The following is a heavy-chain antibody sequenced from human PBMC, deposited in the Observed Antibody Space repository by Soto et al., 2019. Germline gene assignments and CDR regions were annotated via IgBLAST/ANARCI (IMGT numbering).Heavy chain of an antibody. CDR1: GFPFSRYW. V-gene: IGHV3-7*01. CDR3: GRDLPSISGRPGGWFDP. D-gene: IGHD6-6*01. CDR2: IKQDGSEK. J-gene: IGHJ5*02. Sequence: PWGSLRLSCASFGFPFSRYWMNWVRQAPGKGLEWVANIKQDGSEKSYVDSVKGRFSISRDNAKNSLYLQMNSLRVEDTAVYFCGRDLPSISGRPGGWFDPWGQGTLVTVSS.